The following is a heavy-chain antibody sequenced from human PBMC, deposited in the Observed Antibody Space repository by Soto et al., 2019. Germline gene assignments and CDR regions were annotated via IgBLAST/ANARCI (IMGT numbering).Heavy chain of an antibody. CDR2: FDPEDGET. CDR3: ATNRGAAGFCWDNPRKYYRL. J-gene: IGHJ1*01. V-gene: IGHV1-24*01. Sequence: ASVKVSCKVSGYTLTELSMHWVRQAPGKGLEWMGGFDPEDGETIYAQKFQGRVTMTEDTSTDTAYMELSSLRSEDTAVYYCATNRGAAGFCWDNPRKYYRLWARGTWDTSSS. CDR1: GYTLTELS. D-gene: IGHD6-13*01.